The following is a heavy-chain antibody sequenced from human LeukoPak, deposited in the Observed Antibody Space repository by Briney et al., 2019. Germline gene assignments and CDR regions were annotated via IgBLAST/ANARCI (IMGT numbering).Heavy chain of an antibody. CDR1: GFTFSSYS. J-gene: IGHJ4*02. CDR3: AREGYDFWSGPLGY. CDR2: IKQDGSEK. Sequence: GGSLRLSCAASGFTFSSYSMNWVRQAPGKGLEWVANIKQDGSEKYYVDSVKGRFTISRDNAKNSLYLQMNSLRAEDTAVYYCAREGYDFWSGPLGYWGQGTLVTVSS. V-gene: IGHV3-7*01. D-gene: IGHD3-3*01.